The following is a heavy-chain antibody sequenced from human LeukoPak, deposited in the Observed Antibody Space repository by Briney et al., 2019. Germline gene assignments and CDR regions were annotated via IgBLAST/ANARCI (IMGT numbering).Heavy chain of an antibody. CDR1: GFTFDDYA. Sequence: GRSLRLSCAASGFTFDDYAMHWVRQAPGKGLEWVSGISWNSGSIGYADSVKGRFTISRDNAKNSLYLQMNGLRAEDMALYYCAKSGSYYKNAFDIWGQGTMVTVSS. CDR3: AKSGSYYKNAFDI. V-gene: IGHV3-9*03. CDR2: ISWNSGSI. D-gene: IGHD1-26*01. J-gene: IGHJ3*02.